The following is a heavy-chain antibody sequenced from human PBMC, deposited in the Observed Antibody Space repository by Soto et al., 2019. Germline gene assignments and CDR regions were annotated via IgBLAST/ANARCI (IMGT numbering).Heavy chain of an antibody. D-gene: IGHD2-15*01. CDR1: GFTFSSYS. Sequence: GGSLRLSCAASGFTFSSYSMNWVRQAPGKGLAWVSSISSSSSYIYYADSVKGRFTISRDNAKNSLYLQMNSLRAEDTAVYYCARGGDYIVVVVDAIGFQDAFDICGQGTMVTVSS. CDR3: ARGGDYIVVVVDAIGFQDAFDI. J-gene: IGHJ3*02. V-gene: IGHV3-21*01. CDR2: ISSSSSYI.